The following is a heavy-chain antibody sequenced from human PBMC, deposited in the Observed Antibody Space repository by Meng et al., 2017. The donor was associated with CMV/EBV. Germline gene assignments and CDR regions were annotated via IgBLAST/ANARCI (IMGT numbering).Heavy chain of an antibody. D-gene: IGHD3-22*01. CDR1: GGTFSSYA. J-gene: IGHJ4*02. V-gene: IGHV1-69*05. CDR3: ARDRAGLYYDSSSRFDY. CDR2: IIPIFGTA. Sequence: SVKVSCKASGGTFSSYAISWVRQAPGQGLEWMGGIIPIFGTANFAQKFQGRVTITTDESTSTAYMELSSLRSEDTAVYYCARDRAGLYYDSSSRFDYWGQGTLVTVSS.